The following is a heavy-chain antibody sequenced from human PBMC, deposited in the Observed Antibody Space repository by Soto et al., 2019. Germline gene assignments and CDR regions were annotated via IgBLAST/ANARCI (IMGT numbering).Heavy chain of an antibody. CDR2: ISGSGGGT. Sequence: GGSLRLSCAASGFTFSSYAMSWVRQAPGKGLEWVSAISGSGGGTYYADSVKGRFTISRDNSKNTLYLQMNSLRAEDTAVYYCAKDDGFNPAAENNWFDPWGQGTLVTVSS. CDR3: AKDDGFNPAAENNWFDP. J-gene: IGHJ5*02. V-gene: IGHV3-23*01. D-gene: IGHD5-12*01. CDR1: GFTFSSYA.